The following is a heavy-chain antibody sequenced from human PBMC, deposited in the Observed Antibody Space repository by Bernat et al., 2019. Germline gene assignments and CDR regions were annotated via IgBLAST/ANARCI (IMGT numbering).Heavy chain of an antibody. CDR3: ARVGCGGDCYYYYGMDV. CDR2: IIPILGIA. D-gene: IGHD2-21*02. Sequence: QVQLVQSGAEVKKPGSSVKVSCKASGGTFSSYTISWVRQAPGQGLEWMGRIIPILGIANYAQKFQGRVTITSDKSTSTAYMELSSLGSEDTAVYYCARVGCGGDCYYYYGMDVWGRGTTVTVAS. CDR1: GGTFSSYT. V-gene: IGHV1-69*02. J-gene: IGHJ6*02.